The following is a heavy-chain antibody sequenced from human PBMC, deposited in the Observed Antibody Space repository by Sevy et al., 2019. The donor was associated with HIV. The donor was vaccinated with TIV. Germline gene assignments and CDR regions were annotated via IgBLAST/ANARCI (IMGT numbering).Heavy chain of an antibody. D-gene: IGHD3-10*01. J-gene: IGHJ4*02. CDR3: ARDKLPPVMVTMVRGALSYYFDY. V-gene: IGHV3-33*01. CDR2: IWYDGSNK. Sequence: GGSLRLSCAASGFTFSSYGMHWVRQAPGKGLEWVAVIWYDGSNKYYADSVEGRFTISRDNSKNTLYLQMNSLRAEDTAVYYCARDKLPPVMVTMVRGALSYYFDYWGQGTLVTVSS. CDR1: GFTFSSYG.